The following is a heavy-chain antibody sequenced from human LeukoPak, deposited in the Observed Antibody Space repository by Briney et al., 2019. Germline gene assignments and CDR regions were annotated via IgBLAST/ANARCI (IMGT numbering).Heavy chain of an antibody. CDR2: IYYSGST. D-gene: IGHD3-10*01. V-gene: IGHV4-61*01. J-gene: IGHJ6*04. CDR1: GGSISSGSYY. CDR3: ARAYYGSEMDV. Sequence: SQTLSLTCTVSGGSISSGSYYWSWIRQPPGKGLEWIGYIYYSGSTNYNPSLKSRVTISVDTSKNQFSLKLSSVTAADTAVYYCARAYYGSEMDVWGKGTMVTISS.